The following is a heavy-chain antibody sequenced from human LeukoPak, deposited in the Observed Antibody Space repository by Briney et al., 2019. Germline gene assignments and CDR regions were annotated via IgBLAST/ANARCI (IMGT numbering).Heavy chain of an antibody. Sequence: SETLSLTCTVSGGSISSYYWSWIRQPPGKGLEWIGYIYYSGSTNYNPSLKSRVTISVDTSKNQFSLKLSSVTAADTAVYYCARGGTRVTTVGAFDFWGRGTMVTVSS. CDR3: ARGGTRVTTVGAFDF. V-gene: IGHV4-59*08. J-gene: IGHJ3*01. D-gene: IGHD4-17*01. CDR2: IYYSGST. CDR1: GGSISSYY.